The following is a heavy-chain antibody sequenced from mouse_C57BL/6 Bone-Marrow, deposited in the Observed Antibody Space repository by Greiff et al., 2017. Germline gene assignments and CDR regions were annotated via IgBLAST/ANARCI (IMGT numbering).Heavy chain of an antibody. Sequence: QVQLQQSGAELVKPGASVKISCKASGYAFSSYWMNWVKQRPGQGLEWIGQIYPGDGDTNYNGKFKGKATLTADKSSSTAYMQLSSLTSEDSAVYFCARKQCYYGSSSLYWYFDVWGTDTTVTVST. CDR1: GYAFSSYW. CDR3: ARKQCYYGSSSLYWYFDV. D-gene: IGHD1-1*01. J-gene: IGHJ1*03. V-gene: IGHV1-80*01. CDR2: IYPGDGDT.